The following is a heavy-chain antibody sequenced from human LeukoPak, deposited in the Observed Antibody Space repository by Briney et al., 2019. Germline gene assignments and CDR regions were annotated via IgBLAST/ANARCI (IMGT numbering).Heavy chain of an antibody. D-gene: IGHD1-20*01. V-gene: IGHV4-34*01. J-gene: IGHJ4*02. Sequence: SETLSLTCAVYGGSFSGYYWSWIRQPPGKGLEWIGEINHSGSTNYNPSLKSRVTISVDTSKNQFSLKLSSVTAADTAVYYCARGRYNWPFDYWGQGTLVTVSS. CDR2: INHSGST. CDR3: ARGRYNWPFDY. CDR1: GGSFSGYY.